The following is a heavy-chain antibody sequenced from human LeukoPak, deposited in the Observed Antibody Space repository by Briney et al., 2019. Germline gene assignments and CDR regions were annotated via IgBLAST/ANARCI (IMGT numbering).Heavy chain of an antibody. V-gene: IGHV4-59*01. CDR1: GGSISSYY. CDR2: IYYSGST. CDR3: ARFGGFGATPAFDY. J-gene: IGHJ4*02. D-gene: IGHD3-10*01. Sequence: SETLSLTCTVSGGSISSYYWSWIRQPPGKGLEWIGYIYYSGSTNYNPSLKSRAIISVDTSKNQFSLKLSSVTAADTAVYYCARFGGFGATPAFDYWGQGTLVTVSS.